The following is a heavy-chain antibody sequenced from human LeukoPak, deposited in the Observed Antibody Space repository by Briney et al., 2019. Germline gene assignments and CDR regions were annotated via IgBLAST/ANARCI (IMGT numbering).Heavy chain of an antibody. Sequence: GGSLRLSCAASGFTVSSNYMSWVRQAPGKGLEWVSLIYTGGSTYYADSVKGRFIISRDNSMNTLYLQMNSLRAEDTAVYYCAKVRWGSDNALDSWGQGTLVTGSS. J-gene: IGHJ4*02. CDR1: GFTVSSNY. D-gene: IGHD3-16*01. V-gene: IGHV3-66*01. CDR2: IYTGGST. CDR3: AKVRWGSDNALDS.